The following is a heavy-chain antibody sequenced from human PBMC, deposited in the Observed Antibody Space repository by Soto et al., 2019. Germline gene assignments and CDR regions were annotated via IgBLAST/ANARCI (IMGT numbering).Heavy chain of an antibody. CDR2: ISWNSGNI. CDR1: GFSFDDYA. J-gene: IGHJ4*02. CDR3: AIFRTVTTPFDY. Sequence: EVQLVESGGGLVQPGRSLRLSCVASGFSFDDYAMHWVRQAPGKGLEWVSGISWNSGNIGYADSVKGRFTISRDNAESSLYLQMNGLRAEDSALYYCAIFRTVTTPFDYWGQGTLVTVSS. D-gene: IGHD4-17*01. V-gene: IGHV3-9*01.